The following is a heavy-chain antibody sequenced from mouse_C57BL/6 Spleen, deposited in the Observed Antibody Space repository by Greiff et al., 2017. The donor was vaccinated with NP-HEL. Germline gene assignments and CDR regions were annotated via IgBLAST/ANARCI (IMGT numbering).Heavy chain of an antibody. CDR3: ARGAYGSSYVFAY. CDR1: GFTFSSYG. CDR2: ISSGGSYT. V-gene: IGHV5-6*01. D-gene: IGHD1-1*01. Sequence: EVNVVESGGDLVKPGGSLKLSCAASGFTFSSYGMSWVRQTPDKRLEWVATISSGGSYTYYPDSVKGRFTISRDNAKNTLYLQMSSLKSEDTAMYYWARGAYGSSYVFAYWGQGTLVTVSA. J-gene: IGHJ3*01.